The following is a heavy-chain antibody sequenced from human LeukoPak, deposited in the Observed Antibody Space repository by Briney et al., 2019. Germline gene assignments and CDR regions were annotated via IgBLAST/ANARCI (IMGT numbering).Heavy chain of an antibody. CDR1: GFAFSNYW. V-gene: IGHV3-74*01. CDR2: IKTDGSTT. J-gene: IGHJ4*02. Sequence: GGSLRLFCAASGFAFSNYWMHWVRQAPGKGLVWVSRIKTDGSTTNYADSVKGRFTISRDNAKNTVYLQMNSLRGEDTAVYYCARGVINRHGFDFGGQGTLVTVSS. CDR3: ARGVINRHGFDF. D-gene: IGHD2-21*01.